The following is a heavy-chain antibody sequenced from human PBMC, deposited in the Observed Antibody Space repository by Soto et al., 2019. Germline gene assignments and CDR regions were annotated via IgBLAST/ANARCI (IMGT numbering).Heavy chain of an antibody. CDR2: ISGSGGST. D-gene: IGHD3-3*01. Sequence: GGSLRLSCAASGFTFSSYAMSWVRQAPGKGLEWVSAISGSGGSTYYADSVKGRFTISRDNSKNTLYLQMNSLRAEDTAVYYCAKDKTIFGVATYYYGMDVWGQGTTVTVSS. CDR3: AKDKTIFGVATYYYGMDV. J-gene: IGHJ6*02. CDR1: GFTFSSYA. V-gene: IGHV3-23*01.